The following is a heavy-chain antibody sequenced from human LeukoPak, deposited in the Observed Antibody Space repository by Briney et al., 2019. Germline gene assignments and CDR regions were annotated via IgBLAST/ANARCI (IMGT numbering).Heavy chain of an antibody. D-gene: IGHD2-2*01. J-gene: IGHJ4*02. CDR1: GFTFSSYA. V-gene: IGHV3-23*01. CDR2: ISGSGGST. Sequence: GGSLRLSCAASGFTFSSYAMSWVRQAPGKGLEWVSAISGSGGSTYYADSVKGRFTISRDNAKNSLYLQMNSLRAEDTAVYYCARDLYTPSTVVVPAGVDYWGQGTLVTVSS. CDR3: ARDLYTPSTVVVPAGVDY.